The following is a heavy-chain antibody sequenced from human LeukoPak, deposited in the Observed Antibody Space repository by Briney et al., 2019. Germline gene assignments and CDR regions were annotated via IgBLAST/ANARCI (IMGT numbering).Heavy chain of an antibody. V-gene: IGHV1-69*13. CDR2: IIPIFGTA. Sequence: SVKVSCKASGGTFSSYAISWVRRAPGQGLEWMGGIIPIFGTANYAQKFQGRVTITADESTSTAYMELSSLRSEDTAVYYCAVQLKGRGVIRLRAPHYWGQGTLVTVSS. J-gene: IGHJ4*02. D-gene: IGHD3-10*01. CDR1: GGTFSSYA. CDR3: AVQLKGRGVIRLRAPHY.